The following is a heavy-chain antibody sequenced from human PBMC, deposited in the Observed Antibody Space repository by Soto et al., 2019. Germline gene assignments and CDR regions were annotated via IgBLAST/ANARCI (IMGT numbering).Heavy chain of an antibody. CDR2: ISYDGSNK. CDR3: ARGVGRDTAMVPYFDY. CDR1: GFTFSSYA. V-gene: IGHV3-30-3*01. J-gene: IGHJ4*02. Sequence: QVQLVESGGGVVQPGRSLRLSCAASGFTFSSYAMHWVRQAPGKGLEWVAVISYDGSNKYYADSVKGRFTISRDNSKNTLYLQMNSLRAENTAVYYCARGVGRDTAMVPYFDYWGQGTLVTVSS. D-gene: IGHD5-18*01.